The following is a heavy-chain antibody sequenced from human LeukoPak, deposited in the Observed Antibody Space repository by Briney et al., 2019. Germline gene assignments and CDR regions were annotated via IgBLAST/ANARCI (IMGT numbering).Heavy chain of an antibody. Sequence: PGRSLRLSCAASGFTFSSYGMHWVRQAPGKGLEWVAVISYDGSNKYYADSVKGRFTISRDNSKNTLYLQMNSLRAEDTAVYYCAKVFTRYYFDYWGQGTLVTVSS. CDR3: AKVFTRYYFDY. J-gene: IGHJ4*02. CDR1: GFTFSSYG. V-gene: IGHV3-30*18. D-gene: IGHD3-16*01. CDR2: ISYDGSNK.